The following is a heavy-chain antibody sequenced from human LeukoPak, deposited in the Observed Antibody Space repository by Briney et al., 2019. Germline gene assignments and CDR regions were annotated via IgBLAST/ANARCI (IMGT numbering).Heavy chain of an antibody. CDR1: GFTFGSYS. J-gene: IGHJ4*02. CDR3: ARAVVAATLPFDY. CDR2: ISSSSSYI. D-gene: IGHD2-15*01. Sequence: PGGSLRLSCAASGFTFGSYSMNWVRQAPGKGLEWVSSISSSSSYIYYADSVKGRFTISRDNAKNSLYLQMNSLRAEDTAVYYCARAVVAATLPFDYWGQGTLVTVSS. V-gene: IGHV3-21*01.